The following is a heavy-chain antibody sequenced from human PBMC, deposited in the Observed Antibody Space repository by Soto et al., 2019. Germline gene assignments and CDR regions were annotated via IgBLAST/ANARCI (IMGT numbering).Heavy chain of an antibody. CDR1: GGSISSYY. CDR3: ARRYGPGFDY. D-gene: IGHD4-17*01. J-gene: IGHJ4*02. CDR2: IYYSGST. V-gene: IGHV4-59*08. Sequence: QVQLQESGPGLVKPSETLSLTCTVSGGSISSYYWSWIRQPPGKGLEWIGYIYYSGSTNYNPSLKSRVTISVDTSKNQFSLKLSSVTAADTAVYYCARRYGPGFDYWGKGTLVT.